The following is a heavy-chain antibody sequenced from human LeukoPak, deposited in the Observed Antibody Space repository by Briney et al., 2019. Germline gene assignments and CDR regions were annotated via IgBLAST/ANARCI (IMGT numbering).Heavy chain of an antibody. CDR1: GFTFNNYA. Sequence: GGSLRLSCAASGFTFNNYAMSWVRQAPGKGLEWVSTISDTGGSTYNADSVKGRFTISRDNSKNTLYLQMNSLRAEDTAVYYCARSMVRGVISYGMDVWGQGTTVTVSS. V-gene: IGHV3-23*01. CDR2: ISDTGGST. CDR3: ARSMVRGVISYGMDV. J-gene: IGHJ6*02. D-gene: IGHD3-10*01.